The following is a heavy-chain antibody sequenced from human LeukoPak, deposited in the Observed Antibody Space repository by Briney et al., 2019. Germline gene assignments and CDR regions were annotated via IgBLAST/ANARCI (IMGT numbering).Heavy chain of an antibody. V-gene: IGHV2-5*01. CDR3: VHTPYADNVYGNWFDP. CDR2: IYWNDDK. Sequence: SGPTLVKPTQTLTLTCTFSGFSLSYGGVGLGWVRQPPGKALEWVALIYWNDDKRYRPPLKSRLTITKDTSKNQVVLTMTNMDPVDTATYFCVHTPYADNVYGNWFDPWGQGTRVTVSS. CDR1: GFSLSYGGVG. D-gene: IGHD5/OR15-5a*01. J-gene: IGHJ5*02.